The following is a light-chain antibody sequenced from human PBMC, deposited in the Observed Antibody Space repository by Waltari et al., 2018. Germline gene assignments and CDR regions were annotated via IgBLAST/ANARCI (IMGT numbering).Light chain of an antibody. V-gene: IGKV3-20*01. J-gene: IGKJ1*01. CDR2: GAS. Sequence: EIVLTQSPATLSLSPGDSATLSCRTSPSVTRALAWYQQKPGQAPRLLIYGASNRATGIPDRFSGSGSGTDFSLTISSLEPEDFAVYYCQHYLRLPVTFGQGTKVEVK. CDR3: QHYLRLPVT. CDR1: PSVTRA.